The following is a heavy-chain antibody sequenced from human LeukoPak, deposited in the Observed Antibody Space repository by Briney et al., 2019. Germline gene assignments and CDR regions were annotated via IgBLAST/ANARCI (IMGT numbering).Heavy chain of an antibody. D-gene: IGHD2-2*01. CDR2: ISSSSSTI. Sequence: GGSLRLSCAASGFTFSSSSMNWVRQAPGKGLEWVSYISSSSSTIYYADSVKGRFTISRDNAKNSLYLQMNSLRDEDTAVYYCARYCISASCYASHDYWGQGTLVTVSS. V-gene: IGHV3-48*02. J-gene: IGHJ4*02. CDR1: GFTFSSSS. CDR3: ARYCISASCYASHDY.